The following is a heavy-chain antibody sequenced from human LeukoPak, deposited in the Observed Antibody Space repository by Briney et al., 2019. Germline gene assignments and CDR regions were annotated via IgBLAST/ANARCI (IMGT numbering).Heavy chain of an antibody. D-gene: IGHD3-22*01. Sequence: PGRSLRLSCAASGFTFSTYSMNWVRQAPGKGLQWISYISSSGRTIYYADSVKGRFSISRDNAKNSLFLQMNSLRAEDTAMYYCARGDLSGYYYSYWGQGTLVTVSS. V-gene: IGHV3-48*01. CDR3: ARGDLSGYYYSY. CDR1: GFTFSTYS. CDR2: ISSSGRTI. J-gene: IGHJ4*02.